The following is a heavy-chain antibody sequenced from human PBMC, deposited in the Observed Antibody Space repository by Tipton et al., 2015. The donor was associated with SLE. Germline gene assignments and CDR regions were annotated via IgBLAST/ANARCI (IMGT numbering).Heavy chain of an antibody. CDR1: GASISSTLYY. CDR2: MYKNGIT. J-gene: IGHJ4*02. Sequence: GLVKPSETLSLTCSVSGASISSTLYYWGWIRQPPGKGLEWIGSMYKNGITHYNPSLKSRVTIFVDPSKNQFSLKLSSVTAADTAVYYCARGGGSSWYDYWGQGTLVTVSS. CDR3: ARGGGSSWYDY. V-gene: IGHV4-39*01. D-gene: IGHD6-13*01.